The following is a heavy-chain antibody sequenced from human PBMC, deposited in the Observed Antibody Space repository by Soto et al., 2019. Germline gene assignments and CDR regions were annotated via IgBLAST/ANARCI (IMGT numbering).Heavy chain of an antibody. D-gene: IGHD3-22*01. V-gene: IGHV3-15*01. J-gene: IGHJ4*02. CDR3: TTEEPDYYDSSGYYYFDY. CDR1: GFAFSNAL. Sequence: GWALRLSCAAAGFAFSNALMSWVRKAPGKGLEWVGRIKSKTDGGTTDFAGPVKGRFTISRDDSKNTLYLQMNSLKTEDTAVYYCTTEEPDYYDSSGYYYFDYWGQRTLVTVSS. CDR2: IKSKTDGGTT.